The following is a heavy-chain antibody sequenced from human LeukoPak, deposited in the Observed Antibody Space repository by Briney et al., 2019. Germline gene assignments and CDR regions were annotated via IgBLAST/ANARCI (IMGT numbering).Heavy chain of an antibody. CDR2: ISGGGGGT. CDR3: AKDIESSGWFYYFDY. CDR1: GFTFDDYA. D-gene: IGHD6-19*01. Sequence: PGGPLRLSCAASGFTFDDYAMHWVRHAPGKGREWVSLISGGGGGTYYADSGKGRFTISRDKSKNSLYLQMNSLRTEDTALYYCAKDIESSGWFYYFDYWGQGTLVTVSS. V-gene: IGHV3-43*02. J-gene: IGHJ4*02.